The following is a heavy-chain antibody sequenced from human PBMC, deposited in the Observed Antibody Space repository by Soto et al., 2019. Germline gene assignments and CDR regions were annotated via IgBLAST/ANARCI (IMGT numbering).Heavy chain of an antibody. CDR1: GFTFSSYS. CDR2: IITITGFI. D-gene: IGHD5-12*01. J-gene: IGHJ4*02. CDR3: ARDLREYNAYDYN. Sequence: EVQLVESGGGLVKPGGSLRLSCAASGFTFSSYSMNWVRQAPGKGLEWVSIITITGFIDYADSVKGRFTISRDNVQSSLYLQMNSLRAEDTAVYYCARDLREYNAYDYNWGQGTLVTVAS. V-gene: IGHV3-21*02.